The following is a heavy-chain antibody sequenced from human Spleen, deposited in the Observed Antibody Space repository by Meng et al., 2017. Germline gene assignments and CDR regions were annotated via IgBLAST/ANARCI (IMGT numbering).Heavy chain of an antibody. CDR2: ISYDGSNK. CDR3: AKGLDQVVVNEFDP. J-gene: IGHJ5*02. D-gene: IGHD3-22*01. Sequence: GGSLRLSCAASGFTFSSYAMHWVRQAPGKGLEWVAVISYDGSNKYYADSVKGRFTISRDNSKNTLYLQMNSLRAEDTAVYYCAKGLDQVVVNEFDPWGQGTLVTVSS. CDR1: GFTFSSYA. V-gene: IGHV3-30*04.